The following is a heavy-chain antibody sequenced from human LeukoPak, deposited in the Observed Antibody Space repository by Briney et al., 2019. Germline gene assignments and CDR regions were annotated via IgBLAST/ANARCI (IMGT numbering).Heavy chain of an antibody. CDR1: GFTVSSNY. D-gene: IGHD1-26*01. J-gene: IGHJ4*02. CDR3: ARDSEWGLLRSDY. CDR2: IYSGGST. Sequence: GGSLRLSCAASGFTVSSNYMSWVRQAPGKGLEWVSVIYSGGSTYYADSVKGRFTISRHNSKNTLYLQMNSLRAEDTAVYYCARDSEWGLLRSDYWGQGTLVTVSS. V-gene: IGHV3-53*04.